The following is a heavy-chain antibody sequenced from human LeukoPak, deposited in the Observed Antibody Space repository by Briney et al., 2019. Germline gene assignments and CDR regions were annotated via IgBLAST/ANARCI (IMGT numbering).Heavy chain of an antibody. CDR1: GFTFSSYS. J-gene: IGHJ4*02. CDR3: ARRGYYDSSGYDYYFDY. Sequence: PGGSLRLSCAASGFTFSSYSMNWVRQAPGKGLEWVSSISSSSSYIYYADSVKGRFTISRDNAKNSLYLQMNSLRAEDTAVYYCARRGYYDSSGYDYYFDYWGQGTLVTVSS. D-gene: IGHD3-22*01. CDR2: ISSSSSYI. V-gene: IGHV3-21*01.